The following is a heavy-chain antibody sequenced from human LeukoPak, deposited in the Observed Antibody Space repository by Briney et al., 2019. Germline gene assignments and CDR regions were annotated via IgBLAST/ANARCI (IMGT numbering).Heavy chain of an antibody. V-gene: IGHV3-48*03. J-gene: IGHJ4*02. CDR1: GFTFSSYE. D-gene: IGHD6-19*01. CDR3: ARDSSGWPFDY. Sequence: GGSLRLSCAASGFTFSSYEMNWVRQAPGKGLEWVSYISSSGSTIYYADSVKGRFTISRDNAKNSLYVQMNSLRAEDTAVYYCARDSSGWPFDYWGQGTLVTVSS. CDR2: ISSSGSTI.